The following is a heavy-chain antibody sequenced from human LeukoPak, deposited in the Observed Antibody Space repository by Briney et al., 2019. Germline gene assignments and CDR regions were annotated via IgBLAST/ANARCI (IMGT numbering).Heavy chain of an antibody. CDR3: ARDERYYDFWSGDPFDY. CDR2: FDPEDGET. CDR1: GYTLTELS. D-gene: IGHD3-3*01. J-gene: IGHJ4*02. Sequence: AASVKVSCKVSGYTLTELSMHWVRQAPGKGLEWMGGFDPEDGETIYAQKFQGRVTMTEDTSTDTAYMELSSLRSEDTAVYYCARDERYYDFWSGDPFDYWGQGTLVTVSS. V-gene: IGHV1-24*01.